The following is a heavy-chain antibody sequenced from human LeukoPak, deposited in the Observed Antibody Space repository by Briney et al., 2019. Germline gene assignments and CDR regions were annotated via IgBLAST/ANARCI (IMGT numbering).Heavy chain of an antibody. CDR3: ARETEYYYDSSGYYPHAFDI. V-gene: IGHV1-2*02. CDR2: INPNSGGT. J-gene: IGHJ3*02. CDR1: GYTFTGYY. D-gene: IGHD3-22*01. Sequence: ASVKVSCKASGYTFTGYYMHWVRQAPGQGLEWMGWINPNSGGTNYAQKFQGRVTMTRDTSISTACMELSRLRSDDTAVYYCARETEYYYDSSGYYPHAFDIWGQGTMVTVSS.